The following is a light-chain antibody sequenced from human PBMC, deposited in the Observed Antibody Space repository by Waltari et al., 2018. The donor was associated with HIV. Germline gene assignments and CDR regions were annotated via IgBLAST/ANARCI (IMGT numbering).Light chain of an antibody. CDR1: SSNIGAGCD. CDR2: GNS. J-gene: IGLJ1*01. V-gene: IGLV1-40*01. CDR3: QSYDSSLSGYV. Sequence: QSVLTQPPSVSGATGQRGTTPLTGSSSNIGAGCDVHWYQQLPGTAPKLLIYGNSKRPSGVPDRFSGSKSGTSASLAITGLQAEDEADYYCQSYDSSLSGYVFGTGTKVTVL.